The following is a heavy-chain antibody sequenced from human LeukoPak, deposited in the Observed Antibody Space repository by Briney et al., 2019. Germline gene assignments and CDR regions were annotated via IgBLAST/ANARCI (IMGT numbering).Heavy chain of an antibody. Sequence: ASVKVSCKASGYTFTGYYMHWVRQAPGQGLEWMGRINPNSGGTNYAQKFQGRVTMTRDTSISTAYMELSRLRFDDTAVYYCARGRRGYGDYEDYWGQGTLVTVSS. J-gene: IGHJ4*02. CDR2: INPNSGGT. D-gene: IGHD4-17*01. V-gene: IGHV1-2*06. CDR3: ARGRRGYGDYEDY. CDR1: GYTFTGYY.